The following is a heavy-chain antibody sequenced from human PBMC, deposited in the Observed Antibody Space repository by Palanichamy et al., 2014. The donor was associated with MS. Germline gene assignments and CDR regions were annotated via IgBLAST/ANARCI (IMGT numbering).Heavy chain of an antibody. CDR1: GYSFTSYW. CDR3: ARQGISVSLVTPGGYYYGMDV. Sequence: EVQLVQSGAEVKKPGESLRISCKGSGYSFTSYWISWVRQMPGKGLEWMGRIDPSDSYTNYSPSFQGHVTISADKSISTAYLQWSSLKASDTAMYYCARQGISVSLVTPGGYYYGMDVWGQGTTVTVSS. CDR2: IDPSDSYT. D-gene: IGHD2-21*02. V-gene: IGHV5-10-1*03. J-gene: IGHJ6*02.